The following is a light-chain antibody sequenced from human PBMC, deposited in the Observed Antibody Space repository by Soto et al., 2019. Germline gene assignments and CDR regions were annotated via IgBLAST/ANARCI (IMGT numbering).Light chain of an antibody. V-gene: IGKV1-12*01. CDR1: QGITSW. Sequence: DIQMTQSPSSVSASVGDRVTISCRASQGITSWLAWYQQKPGRAPKLLIYAASTLPSGVPSRFSGSGSGTEFTLTISSLQPEDFATYYCQQATSFPRTFGQGTKVEIK. CDR3: QQATSFPRT. J-gene: IGKJ1*01. CDR2: AAS.